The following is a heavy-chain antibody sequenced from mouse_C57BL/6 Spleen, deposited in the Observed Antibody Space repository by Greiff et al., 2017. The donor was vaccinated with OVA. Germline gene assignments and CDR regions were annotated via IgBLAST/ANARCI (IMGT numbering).Heavy chain of an antibody. V-gene: IGHV7-3*01. CDR3: ASPSRYFDY. Sequence: EVKLMESGGGLVQPGGSLSLSCAASGFTFTDYYMSWVRQPPGKALEWLGFIRNKANGYTTEYSASVKGRFTISRDNSQSILYLQMNALRAEDSATYYCASPSRYFDYWGQGTTLTVSS. CDR2: IRNKANGYTT. CDR1: GFTFTDYY. J-gene: IGHJ2*01.